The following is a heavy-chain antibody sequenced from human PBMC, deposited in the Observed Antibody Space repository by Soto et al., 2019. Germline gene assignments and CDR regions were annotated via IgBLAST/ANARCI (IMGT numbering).Heavy chain of an antibody. CDR3: ARGVSYYYGSGSYAFDY. V-gene: IGHV4-4*02. J-gene: IGHJ4*02. D-gene: IGHD3-10*01. Sequence: QVQLQESGPGLVKPSGTLSLTCAVSSGSISSSNWWSWVRQPPGKGPEWIGEIYHSGSTNYNPSLKSRVTISVDKSKNQFSLKLSSVTAADTAVYYCARGVSYYYGSGSYAFDYWGQGTLVTVSS. CDR1: SGSISSSNW. CDR2: IYHSGST.